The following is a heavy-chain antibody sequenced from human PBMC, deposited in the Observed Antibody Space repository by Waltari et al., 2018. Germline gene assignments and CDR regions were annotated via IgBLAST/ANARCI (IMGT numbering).Heavy chain of an antibody. CDR3: ATGIIGYPRGFDP. J-gene: IGHJ5*02. V-gene: IGHV3-23*04. CDR2: ISGSGGST. D-gene: IGHD3-22*01. CDR1: GFTFSSYA. Sequence: EVQLVESGGGLVQPGGSLRLSCAASGFTFSSYAMSWVRQAPGKGLEWVSAISGSGGSTYFVDAVKGRFTISRDNAKNTLYLQMNSLRAEDTAVYYCATGIIGYPRGFDPWGQGTLVTVSS.